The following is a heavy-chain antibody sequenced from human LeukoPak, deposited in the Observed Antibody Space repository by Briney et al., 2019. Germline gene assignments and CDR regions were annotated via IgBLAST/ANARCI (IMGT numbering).Heavy chain of an antibody. CDR3: AKDQRFSQNVY. CDR1: GFTFSSYA. Sequence: GGSLRLSCAASGFTFSSYAMSWVRQAPGKGLEWVSAISGSGGSTYYADSVKGRFTISRDNSKNTLYLKMKSLRAEDTTVYYCAKDQRFSQNVYCGQGTLVTVSS. V-gene: IGHV3-23*01. CDR2: ISGSGGST. D-gene: IGHD3-3*01. J-gene: IGHJ4*02.